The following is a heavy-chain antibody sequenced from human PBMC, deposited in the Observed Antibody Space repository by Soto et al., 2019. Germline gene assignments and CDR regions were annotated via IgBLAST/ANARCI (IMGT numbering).Heavy chain of an antibody. J-gene: IGHJ6*02. CDR2: INHSGST. CDR3: ARGLDVMVRGVIIGRYYYYGMDV. CDR1: AGSFSGYY. V-gene: IGHV4-34*01. Sequence: SETLSLTCAVYAGSFSGYYWSWIRQPPGKGLEWIGEINHSGSTNYNPSLKSRVTISVDTSKNQFSLKLSSVTAADTAVYYCARGLDVMVRGVIIGRYYYYGMDVWGQGTTVTVSS. D-gene: IGHD3-10*01.